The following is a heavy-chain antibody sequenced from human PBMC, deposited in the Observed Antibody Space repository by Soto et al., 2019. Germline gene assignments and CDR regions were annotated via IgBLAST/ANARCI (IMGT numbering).Heavy chain of an antibody. V-gene: IGHV4-61*01. J-gene: IGHJ4*02. Sequence: PSETLSLTCTVSGGSVSSGSYYWSWIRQPPGKGLEWIGYIYYSGSTNYNPSLKSRVTISVDTSKNQFSLKLSPVTAADTAVYYCASQKLDVPAFFDFWGQGTLVTVSS. CDR2: IYYSGST. D-gene: IGHD4-4*01. CDR3: ASQKLDVPAFFDF. CDR1: GGSVSSGSYY.